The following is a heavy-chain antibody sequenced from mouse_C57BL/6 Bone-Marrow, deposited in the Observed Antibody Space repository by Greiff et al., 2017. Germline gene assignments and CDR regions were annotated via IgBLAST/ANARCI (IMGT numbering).Heavy chain of an antibody. D-gene: IGHD1-1*01. CDR3: ARDSSSYHFAY. CDR2: IDPEDGET. J-gene: IGHJ3*01. CDR1: GFNIKDYY. Sequence: VQLKESGAELVKPGASVKLSCTASGFNIKDYYLHWVKQRTEQGLEWIGTIDPEDGETKYAPKFKGKATITAATSSNTAYLQLNSLTSEYTAVYDYARDSSSYHFAYWGQGTLVTVSA. V-gene: IGHV14-2*01.